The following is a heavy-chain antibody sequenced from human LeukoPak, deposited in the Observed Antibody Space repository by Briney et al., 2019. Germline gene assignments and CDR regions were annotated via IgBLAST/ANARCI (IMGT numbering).Heavy chain of an antibody. Sequence: PSQTLSLTCTVSGGSISSGDYYWSWIRQPPGKGLEWIGYIYYSGSTNYNPSLKSRVTISVDTSKNQFSLKLSSVTAADTAVYYCARTLVVANAFDIWGQGTMVTVSS. J-gene: IGHJ3*02. CDR2: IYYSGST. V-gene: IGHV4-61*08. CDR1: GGSISSGDYY. CDR3: ARTLVVANAFDI. D-gene: IGHD3-22*01.